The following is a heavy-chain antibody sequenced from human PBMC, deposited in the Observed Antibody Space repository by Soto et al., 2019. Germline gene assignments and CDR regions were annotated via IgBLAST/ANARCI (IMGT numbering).Heavy chain of an antibody. Sequence: SETLSLTCTISGGSINSNFLTWIRQPAGKGLEWIGRISSNGDTNYNPSLRGRVSMSLDTSKNHFSLKLNSVTASDTAVYYCAALSFNVFGELLYPLDYWGQGTLVTVSS. J-gene: IGHJ4*02. D-gene: IGHD3-10*02. CDR3: AALSFNVFGELLYPLDY. CDR1: GGSINSNF. V-gene: IGHV4-4*07. CDR2: ISSNGDT.